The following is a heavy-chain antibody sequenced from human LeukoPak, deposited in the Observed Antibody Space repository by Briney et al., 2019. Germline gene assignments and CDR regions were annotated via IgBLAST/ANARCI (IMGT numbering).Heavy chain of an antibody. J-gene: IGHJ4*02. D-gene: IGHD2-8*01. V-gene: IGHV1-2*02. CDR2: INPNSGGT. Sequence: ASVKVSCKASGYTFTGYYMHWVRRAPGQGLEWMGWINPNSGGTNYAQKFRGRVTMTRDTSISTAYMELSRLRSDDTAVYYCARERALGYCTNGVCPYFDYWGQGTLVTVSS. CDR1: GYTFTGYY. CDR3: ARERALGYCTNGVCPYFDY.